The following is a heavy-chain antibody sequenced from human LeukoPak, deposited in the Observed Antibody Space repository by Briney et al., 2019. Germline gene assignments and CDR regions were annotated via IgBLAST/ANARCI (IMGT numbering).Heavy chain of an antibody. V-gene: IGHV3-74*01. J-gene: IGHJ4*02. CDR2: INSDGSTT. D-gene: IGHD1-26*01. CDR1: GFTFSSYW. Sequence: GGSLRLSCAASGFTFSSYWMHWVRQAPGKGLVWVSRINSDGSTTNYADSVKGRFTISRDNAKNTLYLQMNSLRTEDTAVYYCILLGATAQPPDYWGQGTLVTVSS. CDR3: ILLGATAQPPDY.